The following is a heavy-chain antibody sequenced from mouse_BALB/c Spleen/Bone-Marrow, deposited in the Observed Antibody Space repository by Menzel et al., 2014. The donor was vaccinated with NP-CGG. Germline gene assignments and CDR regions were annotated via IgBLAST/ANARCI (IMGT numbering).Heavy chain of an antibody. CDR1: GYTFTSYY. Sequence: VQLQQSGPELVKPGASVKMSCKASGYTFTSYYIHWVKQRPGQGLEWIGWIYPGDGSTKYNEKFKGKTTLTADKSSSTAYMLLSSLTAEDSAIYFCAIYYDYSWYFDVWGAGTTVTGSS. V-gene: IGHV1S56*01. J-gene: IGHJ1*01. CDR2: IYPGDGST. CDR3: AIYYDYSWYFDV. D-gene: IGHD2-4*01.